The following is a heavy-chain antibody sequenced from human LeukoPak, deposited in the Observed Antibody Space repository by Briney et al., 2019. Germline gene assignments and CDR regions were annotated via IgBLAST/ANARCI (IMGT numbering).Heavy chain of an antibody. J-gene: IGHJ4*02. CDR3: AKGGPYSSSPLDY. CDR1: GFTFSSYG. V-gene: IGHV3-30*02. D-gene: IGHD6-6*01. Sequence: GGSLRLSCAASGFTFSSYGMHWVRQAPGKGLEWVAFIRYDGSNKYYADSVKGRFTISRDNSKNTLYLQMNSLRAEDTAVYYCAKGGPYSSSPLDYWGQGTLVTVSS. CDR2: IRYDGSNK.